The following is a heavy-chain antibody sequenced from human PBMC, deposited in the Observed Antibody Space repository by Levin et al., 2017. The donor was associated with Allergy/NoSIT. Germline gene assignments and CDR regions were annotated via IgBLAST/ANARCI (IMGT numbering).Heavy chain of an antibody. Sequence: SQTLSLTCTVSGGSMSTGNYYWGWIRQPPGKGLEWIGSTYYSGTTYYNPSLESRVTLSVDTSKNQFSLKLSSVTAAATAVYYCARDRGTYYYNSGGRWNPYYYYGMDVWGQGTTVTVSS. CDR1: GGSMSTGNYY. CDR2: TYYSGTT. D-gene: IGHD3-22*01. CDR3: ARDRGTYYYNSGGRWNPYYYYGMDV. J-gene: IGHJ6*02. V-gene: IGHV4-39*07.